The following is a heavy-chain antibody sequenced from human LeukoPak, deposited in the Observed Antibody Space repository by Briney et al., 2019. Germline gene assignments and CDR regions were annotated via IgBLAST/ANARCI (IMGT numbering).Heavy chain of an antibody. J-gene: IGHJ4*02. V-gene: IGHV3-23*01. CDR3: AKDFDYDSSGYYYVFDY. D-gene: IGHD3-22*01. Sequence: GGSLRLSCAASGFTFSSYAMSWVRQAPGKGLEWVSAISGSGGSTYYADSVRGRFTISRDNSKNTLYLQMNSLRAEDTAVYYCAKDFDYDSSGYYYVFDYWGQGTLVTVSS. CDR2: ISGSGGST. CDR1: GFTFSSYA.